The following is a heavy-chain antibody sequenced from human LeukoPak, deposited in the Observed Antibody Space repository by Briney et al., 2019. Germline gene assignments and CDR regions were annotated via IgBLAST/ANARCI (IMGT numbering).Heavy chain of an antibody. CDR1: GGSISSHY. D-gene: IGHD3-10*01. Sequence: PSETLSLTCTVSGGSISSHYWSWIRQPPGKGLEWIGYIYYSGSTNYNPSLKSRVTISVDTSKNQFSLKLSSVTAADTAVYYCARLSGVIGLDAFDIWGQGTMVTVSS. CDR2: IYYSGST. V-gene: IGHV4-59*08. J-gene: IGHJ3*02. CDR3: ARLSGVIGLDAFDI.